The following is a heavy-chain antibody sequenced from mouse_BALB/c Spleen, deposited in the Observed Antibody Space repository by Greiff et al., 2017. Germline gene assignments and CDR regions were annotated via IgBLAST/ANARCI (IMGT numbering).Heavy chain of an antibody. V-gene: IGHV1S127*01. Sequence: QLQQPGAELVKPGASVKMSCKASGYTFTSYWMHWVKQRPGQGLEWIGVIDPSDSYTSYNQKFKGKATLTVDTSSSTAYMQLSSLTSEDSAVYYCTRRNLIYYGNYDAMDYWGQGTSVTVSS. D-gene: IGHD2-1*01. CDR2: IDPSDSYT. J-gene: IGHJ4*01. CDR3: TRRNLIYYGNYDAMDY. CDR1: GYTFTSYW.